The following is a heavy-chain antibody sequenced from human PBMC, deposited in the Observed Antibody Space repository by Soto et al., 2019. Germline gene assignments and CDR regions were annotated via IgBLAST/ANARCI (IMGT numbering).Heavy chain of an antibody. V-gene: IGHV4-39*01. Sequence: QLQLQESGPGLVKPSETLSLTCTVSGGSISSSSYYWGWIRQPPGKGLEWIGSIYYSGSTYYNPSLKSRVTISVDTSKNQFSLKLSSVTAADTAVYYCARLNVVVAAAVDYWGQGTLVTVSS. J-gene: IGHJ4*02. CDR3: ARLNVVVAAAVDY. CDR1: GGSISSSSYY. CDR2: IYYSGST. D-gene: IGHD2-15*01.